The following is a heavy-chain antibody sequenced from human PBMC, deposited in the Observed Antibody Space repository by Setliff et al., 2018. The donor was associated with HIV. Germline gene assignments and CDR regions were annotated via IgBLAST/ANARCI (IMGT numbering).Heavy chain of an antibody. J-gene: IGHJ5*02. V-gene: IGHV4-39*07. CDR1: GGSISSSSYY. CDR2: IYYSGST. D-gene: IGHD5-18*01. CDR3: SNWNTTIDEDA. Sequence: SETLSLTCTVSGGSISSSSYYWGWIRQPPGKGLEWIGSIYYSGSTYYNPSLKSRVTMSLDTSKNQFSLKMTSVTAADTALYYCSNWNTTIDEDAWGQGTLVTVSS.